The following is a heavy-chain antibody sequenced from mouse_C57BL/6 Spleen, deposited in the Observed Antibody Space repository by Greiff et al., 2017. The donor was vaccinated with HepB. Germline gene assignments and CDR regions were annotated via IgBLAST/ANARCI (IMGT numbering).Heavy chain of an antibody. CDR2: IYPGSGST. Sequence: QVQLQQPVAELVKPGASLKMSCKASGYTFTSYWITWVKQRPGQGLEWIGDIYPGSGSTNYNEKFKSKATLTVDTSSITAYMQLSILTSEDSAVYYCARWGLYDGNSNYFDCWGEGTTLSVSS. J-gene: IGHJ2*01. V-gene: IGHV1-55*01. D-gene: IGHD2-1*01. CDR1: GYTFTSYW. CDR3: ARWGLYDGNSNYFDC.